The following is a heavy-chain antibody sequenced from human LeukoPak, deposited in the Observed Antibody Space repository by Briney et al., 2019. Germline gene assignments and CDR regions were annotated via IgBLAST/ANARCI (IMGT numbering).Heavy chain of an antibody. J-gene: IGHJ4*02. V-gene: IGHV3-15*01. D-gene: IGHD4-17*01. CDR3: TTVHGDYEDFDY. CDR2: IKSKTDGGTP. Sequence: GGSLRLSCAASGFTFSNAWMTWVRQAPGKGLEWVGRIKSKTDGGTPEYAAPVKGRFTISRDDSENTLFLQMNSLKTEDTAVYYCTTVHGDYEDFDYWGQGTLVTVSS. CDR1: GFTFSNAW.